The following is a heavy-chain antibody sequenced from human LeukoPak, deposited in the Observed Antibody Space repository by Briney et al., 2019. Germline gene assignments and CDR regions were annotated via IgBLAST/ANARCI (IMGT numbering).Heavy chain of an antibody. V-gene: IGHV4-31*03. D-gene: IGHD4-17*01. CDR1: GGSISSGGYY. CDR2: IYYSGNA. CDR3: ARFSNDHGVKFDY. J-gene: IGHJ4*02. Sequence: SETLSLTCTVSGGSISSGGYYWSWDRQHPEKGLEGIGYIYYSGNAYYNPSLKSRVTMSVDTSKNQFSLKLDSVTAADTAVYYCARFSNDHGVKFDYWGQGTLVTVSS.